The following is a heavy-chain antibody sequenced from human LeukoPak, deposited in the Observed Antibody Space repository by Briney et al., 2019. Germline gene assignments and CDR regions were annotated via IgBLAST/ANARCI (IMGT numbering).Heavy chain of an antibody. D-gene: IGHD5-24*01. CDR1: GFTFSSYS. J-gene: IGHJ4*02. V-gene: IGHV3-21*01. CDR3: ARGGVEMATISYFDY. CDR2: ISSSSSYI. Sequence: GGSLRLSCAASGFTFSSYSMNWVRQAPGKGLEWVSSISSSSSYIYYADSVKGRFTISRDNAKNSLYLQMNSLRAEDTAVYYCARGGVEMATISYFDYWGQGTLVTVSS.